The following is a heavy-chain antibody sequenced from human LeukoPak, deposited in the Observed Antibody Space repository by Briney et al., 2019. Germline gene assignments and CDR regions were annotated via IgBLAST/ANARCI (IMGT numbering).Heavy chain of an antibody. V-gene: IGHV3-11*01. J-gene: IGHJ6*02. CDR2: ISNGGTII. Sequence: GGSLRLSCAASGFTFRDHYMTWIRQAPGKGLEWISHISNGGTIIFYADSVKGRFTISRDNAKKSLYLQMNSLRAEDTAVYYCARVGEFPDTTVVNASRYYYGMDVWGQGTTVTVSS. CDR3: ARVGEFPDTTVVNASRYYYGMDV. D-gene: IGHD3-16*01. CDR1: GFTFRDHY.